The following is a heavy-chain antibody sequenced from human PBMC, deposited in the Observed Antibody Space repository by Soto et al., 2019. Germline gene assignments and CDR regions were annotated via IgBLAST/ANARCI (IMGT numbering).Heavy chain of an antibody. CDR2: IDTSGTKI. V-gene: IGHV3-11*01. Sequence: GGSLRLSCAASGFTFSNYLMHWVRQPPGKGLEWISYIDTSGTKIYYADSVKGRFTITRDNAKNSLYLEMNSLRDEDTAVYYCASHYDMWSGYLSPVDYWGQGTLVTVSS. D-gene: IGHD3-3*01. J-gene: IGHJ4*02. CDR1: GFTFSNYL. CDR3: ASHYDMWSGYLSPVDY.